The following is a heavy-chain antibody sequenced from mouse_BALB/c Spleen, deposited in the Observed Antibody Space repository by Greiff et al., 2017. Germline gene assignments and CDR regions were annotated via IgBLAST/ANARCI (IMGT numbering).Heavy chain of an antibody. CDR2: ISDGGSYT. CDR1: GFTFSDYY. D-gene: IGHD2-1*01. CDR3: ARGADYGNWFAY. Sequence: EVQVVESGGGLVKPGGSLKLSCAASGFTFSDYYMYWVRQTPEKRLEWVATISDGGSYTYYPDSVKGRFTISRDNAKNNLYLQMSSLKSEDTAMYYCARGADYGNWFAYWGQGTLVTVSA. J-gene: IGHJ3*01. V-gene: IGHV5-4*02.